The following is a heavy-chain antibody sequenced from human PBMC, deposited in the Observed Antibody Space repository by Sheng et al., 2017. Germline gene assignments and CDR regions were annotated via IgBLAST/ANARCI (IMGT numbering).Heavy chain of an antibody. Sequence: EVQLLESGGGLAQPGESLRLSRAGSGFTFSRSVMFWVRQKPGKGLEWVSSISGSGGNRYHADSVMGRFTISRDNANNTLYLQLHSLRADDTAIYYCAKGGGPYLVLPPKLDIIRIGTSWGQGTDGHRL. CDR2: ISGSGGNR. V-gene: IGHV3-23*01. CDR1: GFTFSRSV. CDR3: AKGGGPYLVLPPKLDIIRIGTS. J-gene: IGHJ6*02. D-gene: IGHD3-10*01.